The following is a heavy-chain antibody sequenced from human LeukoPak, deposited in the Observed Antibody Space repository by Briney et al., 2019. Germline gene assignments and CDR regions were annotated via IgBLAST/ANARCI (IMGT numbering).Heavy chain of an antibody. D-gene: IGHD4-11*01. CDR3: ARIGTTFDY. V-gene: IGHV3-74*01. CDR1: GFTFSSYT. CDR2: INSDGSST. Sequence: QPGGSLRLSCAASGFTFSSYTMSWVRQAPGKGLVWVSRINSDGSSTSYADSVKGRFTISRDNSKNTLYLQMNSLRAEDTAVYYCARIGTTFDYWGQGTLVTVSS. J-gene: IGHJ4*02.